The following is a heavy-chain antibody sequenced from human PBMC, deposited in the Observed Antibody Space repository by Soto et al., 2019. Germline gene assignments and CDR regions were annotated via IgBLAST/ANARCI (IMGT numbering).Heavy chain of an antibody. Sequence: SETLSLTCTVSGGSISSYYWSWIRQPPGKGLEWIGYIYYSGSTNYNPSLKSRVTISVDTSKNQFSLKLSSVTAADTAIYYCAKELGHARPFDYWGQGTLVTVSS. CDR1: GGSISSYY. V-gene: IGHV4-59*12. J-gene: IGHJ4*02. D-gene: IGHD6-6*01. CDR2: IYYSGST. CDR3: AKELGHARPFDY.